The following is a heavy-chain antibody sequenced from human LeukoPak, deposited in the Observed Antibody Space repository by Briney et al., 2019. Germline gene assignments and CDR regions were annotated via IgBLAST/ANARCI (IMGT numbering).Heavy chain of an antibody. D-gene: IGHD3-10*01. CDR1: GGTFSSYT. Sequence: ASVKVSCKASGGTFSSYTISWVRQAAGQGLEWMGRMIPILGIANYAQKFQGRVTITADNSTSTAYMELSSLRSEDTAVYYCARVKRWFGDSHYYHHGMDVWGQGTTVTVSS. CDR3: ARVKRWFGDSHYYHHGMDV. J-gene: IGHJ6*02. CDR2: MIPILGIA. V-gene: IGHV1-69*02.